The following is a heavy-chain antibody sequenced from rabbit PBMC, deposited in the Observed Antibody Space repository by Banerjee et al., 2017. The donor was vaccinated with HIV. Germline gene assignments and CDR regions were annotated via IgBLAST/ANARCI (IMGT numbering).Heavy chain of an antibody. CDR2: INTSSGNT. Sequence: VRQVPGKGLEWIACINTSSGNTVYASWAKGPFTISKTSSTTVTLQMTSLTAADTATYFCARAGSGYRQFDLWGQGTLVTVS. D-gene: IGHD8-1*01. J-gene: IGHJ4*01. CDR3: ARAGSGYRQFDL. V-gene: IGHV1S40*01.